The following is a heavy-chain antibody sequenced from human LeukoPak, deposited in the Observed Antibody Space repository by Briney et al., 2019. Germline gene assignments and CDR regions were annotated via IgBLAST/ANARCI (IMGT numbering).Heavy chain of an antibody. CDR1: GGSISSSSYY. CDR3: AGHNPTVTTSYYYYYMDV. CDR2: IYYSGST. Sequence: PSETLSLTCTVSGGSISSSSYYWGWIRQPPGKGLEWVGSIYYSGSTYYNPSLKSRVTISVDTSKNQFSLKLSSVTAADTAVYYCAGHNPTVTTSYYYYYMDVWGKGTTVTVSS. V-gene: IGHV4-39*01. J-gene: IGHJ6*03. D-gene: IGHD4-17*01.